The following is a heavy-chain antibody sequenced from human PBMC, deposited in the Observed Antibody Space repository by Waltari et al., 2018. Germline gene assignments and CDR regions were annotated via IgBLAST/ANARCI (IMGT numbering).Heavy chain of an antibody. CDR3: ASYIAAAGPFDY. J-gene: IGHJ4*02. D-gene: IGHD6-13*01. V-gene: IGHV1-69*01. Sequence: TFSSHAISWVRQAPGQGLEWMGGIIPIFGTANYAQKFQGRVTITADESTSTAYMELSSLRSEDTAVYYCASYIAAAGPFDYWGQGTLVTVSS. CDR1: TFSSHA. CDR2: IIPIFGTA.